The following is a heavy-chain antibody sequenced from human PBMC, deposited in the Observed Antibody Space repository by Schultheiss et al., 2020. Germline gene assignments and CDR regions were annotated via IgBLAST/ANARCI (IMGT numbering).Heavy chain of an antibody. J-gene: IGHJ6*03. D-gene: IGHD4-17*01. Sequence: GGSLRLSCAASGFTFSSYSMNWVRQAPGKGLEWVGRIKSKTDGGTTDYAAPVKGRFTISRDDSKNTLYLQMNSLRAEDTAVYYCARGPNTDYGDQEIFGYYYYYMDVWGKGTTVTVSS. CDR2: IKSKTDGGTT. CDR3: ARGPNTDYGDQEIFGYYYYYMDV. V-gene: IGHV3-15*01. CDR1: GFTFSSYS.